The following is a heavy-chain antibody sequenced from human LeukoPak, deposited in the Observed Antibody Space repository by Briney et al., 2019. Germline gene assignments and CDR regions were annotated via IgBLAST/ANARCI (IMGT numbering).Heavy chain of an antibody. CDR3: TRDMRPCGAGV. CDR2: ILWNGGET. Sequence: GGSLRLSCSISGFTFTDYAVHWVRQVPGKGLEWVSGILWNGGETGYADSVKGRFTISRDKVKNFLYLQMNSLRVEDTALYFCTRDMRPCGAGVWGQGTTVPGPS. V-gene: IGHV3-9*01. CDR1: GFTFTDYA. J-gene: IGHJ6*02. D-gene: IGHD3-10*01.